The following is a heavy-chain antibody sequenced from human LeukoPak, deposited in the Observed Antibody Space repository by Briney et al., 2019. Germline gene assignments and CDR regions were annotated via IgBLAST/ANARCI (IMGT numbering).Heavy chain of an antibody. D-gene: IGHD1-26*01. CDR3: AKEGELLRGDSPPYYFDY. CDR2: ISASGGST. J-gene: IGHJ4*02. V-gene: IGHV3-23*01. Sequence: PGGSLRLSCAASGFSFSSYAMSWVRQAPGKGLEWVSTISASGGSTKYADSVKGRFTISRDKSKNTLYLQVNSLRAEDTAVYYCAKEGELLRGDSPPYYFDYWGQGTLVTVSS. CDR1: GFSFSSYA.